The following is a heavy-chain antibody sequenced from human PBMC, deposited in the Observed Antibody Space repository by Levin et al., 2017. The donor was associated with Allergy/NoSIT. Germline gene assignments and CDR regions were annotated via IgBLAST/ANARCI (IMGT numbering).Heavy chain of an antibody. Sequence: SQTLSLTCTVSGGSISSSYWSWIRQPPGKGLEWIGYIYYSGSTTYNPSLKSRVTLSVDTSQNQFSLKLNSVTAADTAVYYCARRRDYFDYWGQGTLVTVSS. CDR2: IYYSGST. CDR3: ARRRDYFDY. J-gene: IGHJ4*02. V-gene: IGHV4-59*08. CDR1: GGSISSSY.